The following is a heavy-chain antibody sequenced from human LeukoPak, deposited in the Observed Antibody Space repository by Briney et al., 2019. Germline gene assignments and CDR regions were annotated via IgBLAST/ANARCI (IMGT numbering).Heavy chain of an antibody. Sequence: SETLSLTCTVSGGSISSYYWSWIWQPPGKGLEWIGYIYYSGSTSYNPSLKSRVTISVDTSKNQFSLKLSSVTAADTAVYYCARTARGGNLDYWGQGTLVTVSS. J-gene: IGHJ4*02. CDR3: ARTARGGNLDY. CDR2: IYYSGST. V-gene: IGHV4-59*01. D-gene: IGHD4-23*01. CDR1: GGSISSYY.